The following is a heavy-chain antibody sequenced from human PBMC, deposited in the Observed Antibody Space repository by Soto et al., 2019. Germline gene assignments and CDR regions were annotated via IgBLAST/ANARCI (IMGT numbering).Heavy chain of an antibody. CDR3: ARGGSSWSGAWYFDL. V-gene: IGHV4-59*01. Sequence: QVQLQESGPGLVKPSETLSLTCTVSGGSISHYYWSWIRQPPGKGLEWIGYIYYSGSAHYNPSLTCRVIISVDTSQNQSSPKLSSVTAADTAVYFCARGGSSWSGAWYFDLWGRGTLVTVSS. D-gene: IGHD6-13*01. CDR1: GGSISHYY. CDR2: IYYSGSA. J-gene: IGHJ2*01.